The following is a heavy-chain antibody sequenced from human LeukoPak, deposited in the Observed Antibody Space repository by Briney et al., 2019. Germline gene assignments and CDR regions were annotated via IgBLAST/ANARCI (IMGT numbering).Heavy chain of an antibody. J-gene: IGHJ4*02. D-gene: IGHD3-9*01. CDR1: GGSINNSPYY. V-gene: IGHV4-39*07. CDR3: AREGSKDILTGYYDY. CDR2: IYYSGST. Sequence: SETLSLTCTVSGGSINNSPYYWGWIRQPPGKGLEWIGTIYYSGSTYYNPSLNSRVTISVDTSKNQFSLKLSSVTAADTAVYYCAREGSKDILTGYYDYWGQGTLVTVSS.